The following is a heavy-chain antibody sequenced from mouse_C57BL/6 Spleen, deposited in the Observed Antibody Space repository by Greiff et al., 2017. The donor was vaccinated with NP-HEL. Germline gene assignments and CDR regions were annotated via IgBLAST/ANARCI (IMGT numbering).Heavy chain of an antibody. CDR2: IDPSDSYT. D-gene: IGHD2-5*01. Sequence: QVQLQQPGAELVKPGASVKLSCKASGYTFTSYWMQWVKQRPGQGLEWIGEIDPSDSYTNYNQKFKGKATLPVDTSSSTAYMPLSSLTSEDSAVYYCAMGGSNPYLDYWGQGTTLTVSS. J-gene: IGHJ2*01. CDR1: GYTFTSYW. CDR3: AMGGSNPYLDY. V-gene: IGHV1-50*01.